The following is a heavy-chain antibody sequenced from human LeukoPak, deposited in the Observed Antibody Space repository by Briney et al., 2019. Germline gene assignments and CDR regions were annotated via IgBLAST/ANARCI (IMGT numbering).Heavy chain of an antibody. D-gene: IGHD2-2*02. J-gene: IGHJ6*03. CDR1: GYTFTGXY. Sequence: ASXXVSCKASGYTFTGXYMHGVRXAPGQGLEWXGWINPNSGGTNYAQKFQGRVTMTRDTSISTAYMELSRLRSDDTAVYYCARGYCSSTSCYNHYYYMDVWGKGTTVTVSS. CDR3: ARGYCSSTSCYNHYYYMDV. CDR2: INPNSGGT. V-gene: IGHV1-2*02.